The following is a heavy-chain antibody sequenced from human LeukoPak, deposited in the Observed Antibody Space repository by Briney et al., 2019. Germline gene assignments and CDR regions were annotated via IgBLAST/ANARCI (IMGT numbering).Heavy chain of an antibody. D-gene: IGHD6-19*01. Sequence: QPGGSLRLSCAASGFSFSSNWMSWFRQAPGKGLEWVAHIKPDGSETYYVDSVKGRSTISRDNAKNSVYLQMNSLRAEDTAGYYCATAVSVAGDSWGQGTLVSVSS. J-gene: IGHJ5*01. CDR3: ATAVSVAGDS. CDR1: GFSFSSNW. V-gene: IGHV3-7*01. CDR2: IKPDGSET.